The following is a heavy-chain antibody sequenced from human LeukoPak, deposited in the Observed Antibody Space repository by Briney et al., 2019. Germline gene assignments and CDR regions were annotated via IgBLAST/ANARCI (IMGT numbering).Heavy chain of an antibody. CDR3: ARTYNPDY. Sequence: GSLRLSCTASGFTFSSTGMHWVRQAPGKGLEWVSYIRYDGNNKYYGDSVKGRLTVSRDNSKNTLYLQMNSLRVEDTAVYYCARTYNPDYWGQGTLVTVSS. V-gene: IGHV3-30*02. CDR1: GFTFSSTG. D-gene: IGHD1-14*01. J-gene: IGHJ4*02. CDR2: IRYDGNNK.